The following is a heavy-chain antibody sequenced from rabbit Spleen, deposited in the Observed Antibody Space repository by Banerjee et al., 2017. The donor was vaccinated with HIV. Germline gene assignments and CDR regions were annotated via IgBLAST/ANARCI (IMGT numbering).Heavy chain of an antibody. V-gene: IGHV1S45*01. CDR1: GFSFSDRDV. CDR3: ARDLVGVIGWNFNL. D-gene: IGHD1-1*01. CDR2: INAATGKP. J-gene: IGHJ4*01. Sequence: QEQLEESGGGLVKPEGSLTLTCKASGFSFSDRDVMCWVRQAPGKGLEWIACINAATGKPVYATWAKGRFTISRTSSTTVTLQMTSLTAADTATCFCARDLVGVIGWNFNLWGPGTLVTVS.